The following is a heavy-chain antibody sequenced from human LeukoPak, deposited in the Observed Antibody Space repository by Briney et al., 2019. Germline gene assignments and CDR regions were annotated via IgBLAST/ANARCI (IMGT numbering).Heavy chain of an antibody. Sequence: GGSLRLSCAASGFTFDVYAMHWVRHAPGKGLEWVSLISGDGGSTYYADSVEGRFTLSRDNSKNSLYLQMNSLRTEDTALYYCANHPQYSSSWTWFDYWGQGTLVTVSS. CDR2: ISGDGGST. J-gene: IGHJ4*02. CDR1: GFTFDVYA. CDR3: ANHPQYSSSWTWFDY. D-gene: IGHD6-13*01. V-gene: IGHV3-43*02.